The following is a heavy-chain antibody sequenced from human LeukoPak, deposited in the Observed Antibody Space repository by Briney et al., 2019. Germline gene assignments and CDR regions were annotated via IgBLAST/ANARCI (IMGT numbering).Heavy chain of an antibody. V-gene: IGHV3-49*04. Sequence: GGSLRLSCTASRFTFGDYAMSWVRQAPGKGLEWVGFIRSKAYGGTTEYAATVKGRFTISRDDSKSIAYLQMNSLKTEDTAVYYCTSGIAAAGTHYWGQGTLVTISS. CDR3: TSGIAAAGTHY. D-gene: IGHD6-13*01. J-gene: IGHJ4*02. CDR1: RFTFGDYA. CDR2: IRSKAYGGTT.